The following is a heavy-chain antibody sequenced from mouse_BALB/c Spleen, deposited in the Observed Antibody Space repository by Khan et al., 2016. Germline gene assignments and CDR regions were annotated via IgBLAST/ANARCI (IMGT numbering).Heavy chain of an antibody. V-gene: IGHV6-6*02. CDR1: GFTFSNYW. CDR2: IRLKSNNYAT. Sequence: EVKLEESGGGLVRPGGSMKLSCVASGFTFSNYWMNWVRQSPEKGLEWVAEIRLKSNNYATHYAESVKGRFTIPRDDSKSSVYLQLNNLGAEDTGIYYCTTAFAYWGQGTLVTVSA. J-gene: IGHJ3*01. CDR3: TTAFAY.